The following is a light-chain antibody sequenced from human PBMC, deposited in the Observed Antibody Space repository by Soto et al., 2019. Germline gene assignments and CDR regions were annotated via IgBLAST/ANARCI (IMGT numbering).Light chain of an antibody. V-gene: IGLV2-14*03. CDR1: RGDIGGYNY. CDR3: SSSTDDRPYV. J-gene: IGLJ1*01. CDR2: DAY. Sequence: QSALTQPASVSGSPGESITISCIGTRGDIGGYNYVSWHQQHPGKAPKLMIYDAYERPLGVSNRFSGSKSGNTASLTISGLQNEHEADYLCSSSTDDRPYVFGSGTKVTV.